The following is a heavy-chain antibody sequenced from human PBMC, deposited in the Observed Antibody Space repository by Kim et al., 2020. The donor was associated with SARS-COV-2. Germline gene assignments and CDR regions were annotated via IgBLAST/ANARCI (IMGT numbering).Heavy chain of an antibody. Sequence: SETLSLTCTVSGGSISSSSYYWGWIRQPPGKGLEWIGSIYYSGSTYYNPSLKSRVTISVDTSKNQFSLKLSSVTAADTAVYYCARTPVGSYPEYSSCFDYWGQGTLVTVSS. V-gene: IGHV4-39*07. CDR1: GGSISSSSYY. J-gene: IGHJ4*02. CDR3: ARTPVGSYPEYSSCFDY. D-gene: IGHD6-6*01. CDR2: IYYSGST.